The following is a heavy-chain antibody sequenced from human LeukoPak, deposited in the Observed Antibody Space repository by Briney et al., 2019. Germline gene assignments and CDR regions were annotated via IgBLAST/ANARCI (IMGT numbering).Heavy chain of an antibody. Sequence: ASVKVSCKASGYTFTIYAIHWVRQAPGQRPEWTGWINAGNGNTKYSQKFQGRVTITRDTSASTAYMELSSLRSEDTAMYYCARDPLFYYDGSTYFYYFDYWGQGTLATVSS. CDR1: GYTFTIYA. J-gene: IGHJ4*02. CDR2: INAGNGNT. CDR3: ARDPLFYYDGSTYFYYFDY. D-gene: IGHD3-22*01. V-gene: IGHV1-3*01.